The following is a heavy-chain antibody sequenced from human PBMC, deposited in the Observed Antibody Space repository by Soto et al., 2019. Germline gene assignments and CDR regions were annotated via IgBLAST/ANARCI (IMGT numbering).Heavy chain of an antibody. J-gene: IGHJ6*03. D-gene: IGHD4-17*01. CDR3: ARDNGDGYYYYYMDV. CDR2: INPSGGST. Sequence: QVQLVQSGAEVKKPGASVKVSCKASGYTFTSYYMHWVRQAPGQGLEWMGIINPSGGSTSYAQKFQGRVTMTRDTSTSTVYRELSSLRSEDTAVYYCARDNGDGYYYYYMDVWGKGTTVTVSS. V-gene: IGHV1-46*03. CDR1: GYTFTSYY.